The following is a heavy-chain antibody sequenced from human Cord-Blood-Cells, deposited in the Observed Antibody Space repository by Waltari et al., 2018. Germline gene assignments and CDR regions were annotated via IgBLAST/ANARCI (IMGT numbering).Heavy chain of an antibody. J-gene: IGHJ5*02. CDR2: IYYSGST. CDR3: ARLGMIAARENWFDP. D-gene: IGHD6-6*01. V-gene: IGHV4-39*01. Sequence: QLQLQASGPGLVKPSETLSLTCTVSGGSISSSSYYWGWIRPPPGKGLEWIGSIYYSGSTYYNPSLKSRVTISVDTSKNQFSLKLSSVTAADTAVYYCARLGMIAARENWFDPWGQGTLVTVSS. CDR1: GGSISSSSYY.